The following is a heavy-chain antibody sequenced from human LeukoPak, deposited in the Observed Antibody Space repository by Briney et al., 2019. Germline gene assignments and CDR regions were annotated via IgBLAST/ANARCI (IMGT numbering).Heavy chain of an antibody. CDR3: ARGNNYGSFNDF. J-gene: IGHJ4*02. CDR1: GGSISSSSYY. CDR2: IYYSGST. Sequence: ASETLSLTCTVSGGSISSSSYYWGWIRQPPGKGLEWIGCIYYSGSTYYNPSLKSRVTISVDTSKNQFSLKLSSVTAADTAVYYCARGNNYGSFNDFWGQGTLVTVSS. V-gene: IGHV4-39*07. D-gene: IGHD3-10*01.